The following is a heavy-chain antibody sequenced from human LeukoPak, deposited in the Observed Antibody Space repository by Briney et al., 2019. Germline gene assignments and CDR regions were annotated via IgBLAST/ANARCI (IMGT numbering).Heavy chain of an antibody. J-gene: IGHJ4*02. CDR3: ARVGPDGYNLGAVNY. Sequence: SETLSLTCAVSGGSISSSNWWSWVRQPPGKGLEWIGEIYHSGSTNYNPSLKSRVTISVDTSKNQFSLKLSSVTAADTAVYYCARVGPDGYNLGAVNYWGQGTLVTVSS. CDR2: IYHSGST. V-gene: IGHV4-4*02. D-gene: IGHD5-24*01. CDR1: GGSISSSNW.